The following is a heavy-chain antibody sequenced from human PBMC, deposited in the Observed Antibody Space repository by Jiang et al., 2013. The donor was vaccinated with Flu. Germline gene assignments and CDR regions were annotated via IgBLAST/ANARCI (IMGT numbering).Heavy chain of an antibody. CDR3: AKSLWTSLIIGWFDP. CDR2: IIPILGTT. Sequence: GAEVKKPGSSVKVSCRASGGSINNYGVSWVRQAPGQGLEWMGGIIPILGTTNYAQNFQGRITISADKSTNTVYMELSSLRSEDTAVYYCAKSLWTSLIIGWFDPWGQG. D-gene: IGHD3/OR15-3a*01. V-gene: IGHV1-69*06. CDR1: GGSINNYG. J-gene: IGHJ5*02.